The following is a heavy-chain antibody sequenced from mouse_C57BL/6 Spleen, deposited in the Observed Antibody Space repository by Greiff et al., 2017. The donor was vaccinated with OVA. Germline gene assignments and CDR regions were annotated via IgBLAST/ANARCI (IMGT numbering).Heavy chain of an antibody. J-gene: IGHJ4*01. CDR3: ARQGEDYAMDY. V-gene: IGHV1-81*01. Sequence: QVQLQQSGAELARPGASVKLSCKASGYSFTSYGISWVKQRTGQGLEWIGEIYPRSGNTYYNEKFKGKATLTADKSSSTAYMELRSLTSEDSAVYFCARQGEDYAMDYWGQGTSVTVSS. CDR2: IYPRSGNT. CDR1: GYSFTSYG.